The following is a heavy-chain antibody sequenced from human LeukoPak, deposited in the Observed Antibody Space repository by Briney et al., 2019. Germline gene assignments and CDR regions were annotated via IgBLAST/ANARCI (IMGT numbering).Heavy chain of an antibody. Sequence: GGSLRLSCAASGFTFSSYEMNWVRQAPGKGLEWVSYISSSSSYIYYADSVKGRFTISRDNAKNSLYLQMNSLRAEDTAVSYCAKGPLYYNDSKGPYYFDYWGQGTLVTVSS. D-gene: IGHD3-22*01. CDR2: ISSSSSYI. V-gene: IGHV3-21*05. CDR1: GFTFSSYE. J-gene: IGHJ4*02. CDR3: AKGPLYYNDSKGPYYFDY.